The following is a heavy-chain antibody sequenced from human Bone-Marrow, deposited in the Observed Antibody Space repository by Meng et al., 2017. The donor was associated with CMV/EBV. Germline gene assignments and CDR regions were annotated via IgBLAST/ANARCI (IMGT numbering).Heavy chain of an antibody. J-gene: IGHJ6*02. V-gene: IGHV3-21*01. CDR1: GFTFSSYS. CDR3: ARDKVVGATRGMDV. Sequence: GGSLRPSCAASGFTFSSYSMNWVRQAPGKGLEWVSSISSSSSYIYYADSVKGRFTISRDNAKNSLYLQMNSLRAEDTAVYYCARDKVVGATRGMDVWGQGTTVTVSS. CDR2: ISSSSSYI. D-gene: IGHD1-26*01.